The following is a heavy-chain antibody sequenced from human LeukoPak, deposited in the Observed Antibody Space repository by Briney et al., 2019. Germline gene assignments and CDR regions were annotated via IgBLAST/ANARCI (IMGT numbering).Heavy chain of an antibody. Sequence: PSETLSLTCTVSDGSISSYYWSWIRQPPGKGLEWIGYIYYSGSTNYNPSLKSRVTISVDTSKNQFSLKLSSVTAADTAVYYCARMHDYGDFYYYYYYGMDVWAKGPRSPSP. D-gene: IGHD4-17*01. J-gene: IGHJ6*02. CDR3: ARMHDYGDFYYYYYYGMDV. CDR2: IYYSGST. V-gene: IGHV4-59*08. CDR1: DGSISSYY.